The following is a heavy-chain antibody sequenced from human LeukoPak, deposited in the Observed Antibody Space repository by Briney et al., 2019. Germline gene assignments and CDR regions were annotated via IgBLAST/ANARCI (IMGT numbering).Heavy chain of an antibody. D-gene: IGHD4/OR15-4a*01. CDR2: ISGSGGST. Sequence: GRSLRLSCAASGFTFSNYAMNWVRQAPGKGLEWVSSISGSGGSTYYADSVKGRFIISRDNSKSTLYLQMNSLRAEDTAVYYCAKDRSGTMVYYFEYWGQGTLVTVSS. V-gene: IGHV3-23*01. J-gene: IGHJ4*02. CDR3: AKDRSGTMVYYFEY. CDR1: GFTFSNYA.